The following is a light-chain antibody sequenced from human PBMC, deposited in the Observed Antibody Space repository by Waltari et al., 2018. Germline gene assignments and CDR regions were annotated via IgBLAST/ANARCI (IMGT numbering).Light chain of an antibody. Sequence: EIVLTQSPGTLSLSPGERATLPCRASQSVSSIYLAWYQQKPGQAPRLLIYGASSRATGIPDRFSGSGSGTDFTLTISRLEPEDFAVYYCQQYGSSPPYTFGQGTKLEIK. CDR2: GAS. J-gene: IGKJ2*01. V-gene: IGKV3-20*01. CDR1: QSVSSIY. CDR3: QQYGSSPPYT.